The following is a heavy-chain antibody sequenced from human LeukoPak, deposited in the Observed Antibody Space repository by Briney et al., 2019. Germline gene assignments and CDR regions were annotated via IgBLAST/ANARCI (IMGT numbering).Heavy chain of an antibody. D-gene: IGHD6-19*01. V-gene: IGHV3-30*03. J-gene: IGHJ4*02. CDR2: ISYDGSTR. Sequence: GGSLRLSCAASGFTVSSNYMSWVRQAPGKGLEWVALISYDGSTRDYVDSEKGRFTTSRDNSINTLYLQMNSLRPEDTAVYYCARAPYSSGWYYFDHWGQGTLVTVSS. CDR1: GFTVSSNY. CDR3: ARAPYSSGWYYFDH.